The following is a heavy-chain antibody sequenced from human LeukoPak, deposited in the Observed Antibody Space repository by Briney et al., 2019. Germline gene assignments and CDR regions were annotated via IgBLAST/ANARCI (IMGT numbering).Heavy chain of an antibody. V-gene: IGHV4-39*07. CDR2: IYHSGST. J-gene: IGHJ4*02. Sequence: SETLSLTCTVSGDSLSSSSSYWGWLRQPPGTGLEWIGSIYHSGSTYYNPSLKSRVTISVDTSKNQFSLKLSSVTAADTAVYYCARAVGYFDYWGQGTLVTVSS. CDR1: GDSLSSSSSY. CDR3: ARAVGYFDY. D-gene: IGHD1-26*01.